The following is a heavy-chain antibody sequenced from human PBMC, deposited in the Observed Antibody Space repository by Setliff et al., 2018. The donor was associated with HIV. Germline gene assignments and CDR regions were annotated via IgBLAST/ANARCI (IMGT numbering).Heavy chain of an antibody. Sequence: ASVKVSCKASGGTFSSYAISWVRQAPGQGLEWMGGIIPMFGAANYAQKFQGRVTITTDASTSAAYMELSSLRSEDTAVYYRTRQTYYYGSGRYFPPDYWGQGTLVTVSS. CDR1: GGTFSSYA. V-gene: IGHV1-69*05. J-gene: IGHJ4*02. CDR2: IIPMFGAA. CDR3: TRQTYYYGSGRYFPPDY. D-gene: IGHD3-10*01.